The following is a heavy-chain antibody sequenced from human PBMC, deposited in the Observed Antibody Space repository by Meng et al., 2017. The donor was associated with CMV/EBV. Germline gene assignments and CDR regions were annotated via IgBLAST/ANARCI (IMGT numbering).Heavy chain of an antibody. D-gene: IGHD3-3*01. V-gene: IGHV4-59*01. CDR3: AGSSLRFLELDYYYYGMDV. Sequence: SETLSLTCTVSGGSISIYYWSWIRQPPGKGLEWIGYIYYSGSTNYNPSLKSRVTISVDTSKNQFSLKLSSVTAADTAVYSCAGSSLRFLELDYYYYGMDVWGQGTTVTVSS. CDR1: GGSISIYY. J-gene: IGHJ6*02. CDR2: IYYSGST.